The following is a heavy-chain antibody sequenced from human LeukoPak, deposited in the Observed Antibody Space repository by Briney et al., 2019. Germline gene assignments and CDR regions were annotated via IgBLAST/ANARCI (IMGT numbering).Heavy chain of an antibody. J-gene: IGHJ4*02. CDR2: IYYSGST. V-gene: IGHV4-59*12. CDR3: ARGRSGRYYFDY. D-gene: IGHD6-19*01. CDR1: GGSISSYY. Sequence: SETLSLTCTVSGGSISSYYWSWIRQPPGKGLEWIGYIYYSGSTNYNPSLKSRVTISVETSKNQFSLKLSSVTAADTAVYYCARGRSGRYYFDYWGQGTLVTVSS.